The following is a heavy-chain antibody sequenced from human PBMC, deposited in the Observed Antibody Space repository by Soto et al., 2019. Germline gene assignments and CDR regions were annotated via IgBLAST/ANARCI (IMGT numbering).Heavy chain of an antibody. D-gene: IGHD6-19*01. CDR3: AKYSSGWYHPFDY. Sequence: EVQLLESGGGLVQPGGSLRLSCAASGFTFSSYAMSWVRQAPGKGLEWVSAISGSGGSTYYADSVKGRFTISRDNSKNTLYLQMNSLRDEDSAVYYCAKYSSGWYHPFDYWGQGTLVTVSS. V-gene: IGHV3-23*01. J-gene: IGHJ4*02. CDR1: GFTFSSYA. CDR2: ISGSGGST.